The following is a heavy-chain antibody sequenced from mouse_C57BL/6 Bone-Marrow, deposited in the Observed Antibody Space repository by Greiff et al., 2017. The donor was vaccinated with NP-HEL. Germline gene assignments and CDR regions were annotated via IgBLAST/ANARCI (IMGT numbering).Heavy chain of an antibody. D-gene: IGHD4-1*02. CDR2: IHPNSGST. V-gene: IGHV1-64*01. J-gene: IGHJ2*01. CDR3: ARPTGTCVDFDY. Sequence: QVQLQQPGAELVKPGASVKLSCKASGYTFTSYWMHWVKQRPGQGLEWIGMIHPNSGSTNYNEKFKSKATLTVDKSSSTAYMQLSSLTSEDSAVYYCARPTGTCVDFDYWGQGTTLTVSS. CDR1: GYTFTSYW.